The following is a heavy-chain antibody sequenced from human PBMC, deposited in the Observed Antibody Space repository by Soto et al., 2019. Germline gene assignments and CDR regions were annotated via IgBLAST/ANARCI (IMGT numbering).Heavy chain of an antibody. Sequence: ASVKVSCKASGCHVTSYGFSWVRQAPGQGLQWIGRISAYNGNTEYAQNVQDRVTMTADTSTSTAYMELRGLRSDDTAVYFCARDSNPFGVVIRKPGAHNYGMDVWGQGTTVTVSS. V-gene: IGHV1-18*04. J-gene: IGHJ6*02. CDR3: ARDSNPFGVVIRKPGAHNYGMDV. D-gene: IGHD3-3*01. CDR2: ISAYNGNT. CDR1: GCHVTSYG.